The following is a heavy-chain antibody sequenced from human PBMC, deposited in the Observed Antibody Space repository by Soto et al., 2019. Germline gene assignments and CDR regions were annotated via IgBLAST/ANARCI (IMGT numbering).Heavy chain of an antibody. J-gene: IGHJ3*02. CDR2: IIPILGIA. CDR1: GGTFSSYT. D-gene: IGHD2-2*01. V-gene: IGHV1-69*02. Sequence: QVQLVQSGAEVKKPGSSVKVSCKASGGTFSSYTISWVRQAPGQGLEWMGRIIPILGIANYAQKFQGRVTITADKSTSTAYMELSSLRSEDTAVYYCARVNHCSSTSCYRGGAFDIWGQGTMVTVSS. CDR3: ARVNHCSSTSCYRGGAFDI.